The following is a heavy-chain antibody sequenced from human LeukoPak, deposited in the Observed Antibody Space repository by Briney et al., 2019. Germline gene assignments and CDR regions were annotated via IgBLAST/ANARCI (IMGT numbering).Heavy chain of an antibody. J-gene: IGHJ3*02. CDR3: ARPDTDYDILTGYYPHGAFDI. CDR2: IWYDGSNK. CDR1: GFTFSICA. V-gene: IGHV3-33*08. D-gene: IGHD3-9*01. Sequence: GSLRLSCAASGFTFSICAMGWVRQAPGKGLEWVAVIWYDGSNKYYADSVKGRFTISRDNSKNTLYLQMNSLRAEDTAVYYCARPDTDYDILTGYYPHGAFDIWGQGTMVTVSS.